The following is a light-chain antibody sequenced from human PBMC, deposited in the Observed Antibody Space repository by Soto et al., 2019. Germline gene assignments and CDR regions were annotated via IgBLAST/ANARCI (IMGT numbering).Light chain of an antibody. Sequence: QSVLTQPPSVSGAPGQRVTISCTGSSSNIGARYDVHWYQQLPGTAPKLLIYGNSNRPSGVPDRFSGSKSGTSASLAITGLQAEDQADYYCQSSDSSLSARVVFGGGTKLTVL. CDR1: SSNIGARYD. V-gene: IGLV1-40*01. CDR2: GNS. J-gene: IGLJ2*01. CDR3: QSSDSSLSARVV.